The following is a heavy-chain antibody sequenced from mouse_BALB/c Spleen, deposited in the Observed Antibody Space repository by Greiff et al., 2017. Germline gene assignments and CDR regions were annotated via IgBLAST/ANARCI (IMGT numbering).Heavy chain of an antibody. CDR3: TRSYDGYYAY. Sequence: VQLQQPGAELVRPGASVKLSCKASGYTFTSYWINWVKQRPGQGLEWIGNIYPSDSYTNYNQKFKDKATLTVDKSSSTAYMQLSSPTSEDSAVYYCTRSYDGYYAYWGQGTTLTVSS. CDR1: GYTFTSYW. D-gene: IGHD2-3*01. J-gene: IGHJ2*01. CDR2: IYPSDSYT. V-gene: IGHV1-69*02.